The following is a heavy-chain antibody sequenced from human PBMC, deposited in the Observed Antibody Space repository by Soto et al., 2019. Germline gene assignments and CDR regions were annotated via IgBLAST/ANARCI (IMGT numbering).Heavy chain of an antibody. J-gene: IGHJ4*02. CDR2: LIPIFGTA. CDR3: ASLIRYFSGGSCSYYFDY. D-gene: IGHD2-15*01. Sequence: SVKVSCNASVGTFSSYAISWVRQAPGKELEWLRRLIPIFGTANYAQKFQGRVTITADEFTTTAYMELRSLRFEDTVVYFCASLIRYFSGGSCSYYFDYWGQGTLVTVSS. V-gene: IGHV1-69*13. CDR1: VGTFSSYA.